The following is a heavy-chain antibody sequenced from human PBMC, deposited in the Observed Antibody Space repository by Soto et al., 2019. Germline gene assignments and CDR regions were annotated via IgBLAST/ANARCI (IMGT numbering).Heavy chain of an antibody. Sequence: GGSLRLSCVASGFRFSDYAMGWVRQAPGKGLEWVSSVSGSGGSEYYADSVKGRVIVSRDNSKSTLYLLINSLRAEDTAVYWCAKGNSSTRLDHWFDPWGQGTLVTVSS. V-gene: IGHV3-23*01. CDR3: AKGNSSTRLDHWFDP. CDR1: GFRFSDYA. CDR2: VSGSGGSE. J-gene: IGHJ5*02. D-gene: IGHD2-2*01.